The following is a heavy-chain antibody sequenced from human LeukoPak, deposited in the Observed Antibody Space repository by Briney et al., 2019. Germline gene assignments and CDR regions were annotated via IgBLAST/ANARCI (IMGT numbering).Heavy chain of an antibody. CDR3: ARGPLSRYFDY. J-gene: IGHJ4*02. Sequence: PSETLSLTCAVYGGSFSGYYWSWIRQPPGKGLEWIGEINHSGSTNYNPSLKSRVTISVDTSKNQFSLKLSSVTAADTAVYYCARGPLSRYFDYWGQGTLVTDSS. CDR1: GGSFSGYY. CDR2: INHSGST. D-gene: IGHD3-3*02. V-gene: IGHV4-34*01.